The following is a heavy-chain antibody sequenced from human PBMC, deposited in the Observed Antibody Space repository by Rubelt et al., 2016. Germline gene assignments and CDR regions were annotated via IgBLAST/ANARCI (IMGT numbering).Heavy chain of an antibody. D-gene: IGHD3-22*01. V-gene: IGHV4-34*01. J-gene: IGHJ1*01. Sequence: RVTISIDTSKNQFSLKLSSVTAADTAVYYCARTYYYDSSGYYTEYFQHWGQGTLVTVSS. CDR3: ARTYYYDSSGYYTEYFQH.